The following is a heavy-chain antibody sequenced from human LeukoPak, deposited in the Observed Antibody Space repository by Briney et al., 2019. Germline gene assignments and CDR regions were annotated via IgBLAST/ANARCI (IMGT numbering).Heavy chain of an antibody. J-gene: IGHJ4*02. CDR1: GYTFTNYG. CDR2: ISAYNGKT. CDR3: ARGAPYLDFDY. V-gene: IGHV1-18*01. Sequence: ASVKVSCKASGYTFTNYGITWVRQAPGQGLEWMGWISAYNGKTNYAQKPQGRVTMTTDTSTSTAYMELRSLRSDDTAVYYCARGAPYLDFDYWGQGTLVTVSS.